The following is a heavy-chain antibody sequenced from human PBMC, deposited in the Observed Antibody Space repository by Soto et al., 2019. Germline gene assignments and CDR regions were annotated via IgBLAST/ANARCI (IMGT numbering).Heavy chain of an antibody. D-gene: IGHD3-22*01. V-gene: IGHV1-18*01. CDR3: ARDAPYYGPRLGRVNAFDI. Sequence: ASVKVSCKASGYTFTSYGISWVRQAPGQGLEWMGWISAYNGNTNYAQKLQGRVTMTTDTSTSTAYMELRSLRSDDTAVYYCARDAPYYGPRLGRVNAFDIWGQGTMVTVSS. J-gene: IGHJ3*02. CDR2: ISAYNGNT. CDR1: GYTFTSYG.